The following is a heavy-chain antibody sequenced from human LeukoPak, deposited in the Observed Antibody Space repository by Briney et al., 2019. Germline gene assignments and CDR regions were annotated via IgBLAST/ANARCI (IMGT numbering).Heavy chain of an antibody. CDR2: MNPNSGNT. Sequence: ASVKVSCKASGYTFTSYAINWVRQATGQGLEWMGWMNPNSGNTGYAQKFQGRVTMTRNTSISTAYMELSSLRSEDTAVYYCARGDYDFWSGYIDYWGQGTLVTVSS. V-gene: IGHV1-8*01. CDR3: ARGDYDFWSGYIDY. J-gene: IGHJ4*02. CDR1: GYTFTSYA. D-gene: IGHD3-3*01.